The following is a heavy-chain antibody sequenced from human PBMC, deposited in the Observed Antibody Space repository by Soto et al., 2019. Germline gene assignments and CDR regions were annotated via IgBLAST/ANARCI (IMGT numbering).Heavy chain of an antibody. CDR3: ARGHDNYDSSGSP. CDR1: GGSISSGDYY. D-gene: IGHD3-22*01. Sequence: SETLSLTCTVSGGSISSGDYYWSWIRQPPGKGLEWIGYIYYSGSTYYNPSLKSRVTISVDTSKNQFSLKLSSVTAADTAVYYCARGHDNYDSSGSPWGQGTLVTVSS. J-gene: IGHJ5*02. CDR2: IYYSGST. V-gene: IGHV4-30-4*01.